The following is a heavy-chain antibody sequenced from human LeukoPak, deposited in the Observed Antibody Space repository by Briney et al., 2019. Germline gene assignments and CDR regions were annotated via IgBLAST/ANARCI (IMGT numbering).Heavy chain of an antibody. CDR1: CYNFISFD. Sequence: GASVKDSCKTSCYNFISFDINCVRQATGQGREWMGGMNPNSGHAGYAQEMPGRAAMTRDTSISTAYMELSSLISDDTAVYYCARGGTIDDTILEDPFASWGQRTMVTVSA. D-gene: IGHD1-1*01. J-gene: IGHJ3*02. CDR2: MNPNSGHA. CDR3: ARGGTIDDTILEDPFAS. V-gene: IGHV1-8*02.